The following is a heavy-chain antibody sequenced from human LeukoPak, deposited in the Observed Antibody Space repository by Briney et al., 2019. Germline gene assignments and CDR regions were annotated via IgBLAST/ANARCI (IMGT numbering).Heavy chain of an antibody. CDR3: ARSDPGGYCTSGACYYWYFDL. D-gene: IGHD2-8*01. J-gene: IGHJ2*01. V-gene: IGHV3-23*01. Sequence: GGSLRLSCAVSGIAFSNYAMNWVRQAPGKGLEWVSVITGSGGSTYYADSVKGRFTISRDNSKNTVSLQMNSLRAEDTAVYYCARSDPGGYCTSGACYYWYFDLWGRGTLVTVSS. CDR2: ITGSGGST. CDR1: GIAFSNYA.